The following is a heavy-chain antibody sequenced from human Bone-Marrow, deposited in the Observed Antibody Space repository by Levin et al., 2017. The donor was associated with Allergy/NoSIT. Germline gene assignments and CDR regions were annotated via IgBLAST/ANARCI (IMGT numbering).Heavy chain of an antibody. CDR3: ARDPVRNDGRNWDY. D-gene: IGHD5-24*01. CDR1: GFTFSDYY. J-gene: IGHJ4*02. CDR2: ITNTGGSM. Sequence: GESLKISCLASGFTFSDYYMGWIRQAPGKGLEWLSDITNTGGSMTYSDSVRGRFIISRDNAKNSLSLQMNGLTVEDTAIYYCARDPVRNDGRNWDYWGQGTLVTVSS. V-gene: IGHV3-11*01.